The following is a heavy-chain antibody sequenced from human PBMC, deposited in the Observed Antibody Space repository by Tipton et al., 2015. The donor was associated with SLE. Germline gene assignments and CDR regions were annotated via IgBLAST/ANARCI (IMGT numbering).Heavy chain of an antibody. Sequence: TLSLTCIVSGGSINRSSFYCGWIRPPPGRRLEWIASINYSGSTHYNPSLRSRVSISVDTSKNEFSLEMSSMTAADTAVYYCVRHEVSGIGYFQHWGQGALVTVSS. D-gene: IGHD5/OR15-5a*01. J-gene: IGHJ1*01. CDR3: VRHEVSGIGYFQH. CDR1: GGSINRSSFY. CDR2: INYSGST. V-gene: IGHV4-39*07.